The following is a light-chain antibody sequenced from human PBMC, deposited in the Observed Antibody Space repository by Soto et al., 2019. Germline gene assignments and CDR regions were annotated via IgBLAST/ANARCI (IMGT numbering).Light chain of an antibody. CDR1: QSISRE. CDR2: EAS. Sequence: IQMTQSPATLSASVGDRVTITCQASQSISRELTWYQQKPGKAPELLIYEASNLESGVPSRFSGGGSGTDFTLTIGGLQPDDFATYYCQQFNSYPITFGQGTRLEIK. CDR3: QQFNSYPIT. V-gene: IGKV1-5*01. J-gene: IGKJ5*01.